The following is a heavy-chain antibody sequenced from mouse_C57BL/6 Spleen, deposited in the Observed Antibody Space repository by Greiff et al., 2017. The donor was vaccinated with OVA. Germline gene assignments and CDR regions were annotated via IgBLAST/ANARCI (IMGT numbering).Heavy chain of an antibody. CDR2: ISYDGSN. D-gene: IGHD6-1*01. J-gene: IGHJ1*03. CDR3: ARGHRYFDV. V-gene: IGHV3-6*01. Sequence: EVKVEESGPGLVKPSQSLSLTCSVTGYSITSGYYWNWIRQFPGNKLEWMGYISYDGSNNYNPSLRNRISITRDTSKNQFFLKLNSVTTEDTATYYCARGHRYFDVWGTGTTVTVSS. CDR1: GYSITSGYY.